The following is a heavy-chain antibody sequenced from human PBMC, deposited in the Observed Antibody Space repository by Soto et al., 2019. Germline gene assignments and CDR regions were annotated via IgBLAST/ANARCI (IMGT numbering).Heavy chain of an antibody. D-gene: IGHD3-22*01. CDR2: IIPIFGTA. CDR1: GGTFSSYA. CDR3: ASSYYDSSGYYSGARNWFDP. J-gene: IGHJ5*02. V-gene: IGHV1-69*01. Sequence: QVQLVQSGAEVKKPGSSVKVSCKASGGTFSSYAISWVRQAPGQGLEWMGGIIPIFGTANYAQKFQGRVTITAVESTSTAYMELSSLRSEDTAVYYCASSYYDSSGYYSGARNWFDPWGQGTLVTVSS.